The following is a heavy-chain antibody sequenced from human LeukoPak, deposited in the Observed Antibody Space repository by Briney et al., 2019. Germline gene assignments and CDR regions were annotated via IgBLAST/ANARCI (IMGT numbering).Heavy chain of an antibody. D-gene: IGHD4-11*01. Sequence: SETLSLTCTVSGGSISSYYWSWIRQPPGKGLEWIGYIYYSGSTNYNPSLKGRVTISVDTSKNQFSLKLSSVTAADTAVYYCARANSNYYYYYGMDVWGQGTTVTVSS. CDR2: IYYSGST. J-gene: IGHJ6*02. CDR1: GGSISSYY. V-gene: IGHV4-59*01. CDR3: ARANSNYYYYYGMDV.